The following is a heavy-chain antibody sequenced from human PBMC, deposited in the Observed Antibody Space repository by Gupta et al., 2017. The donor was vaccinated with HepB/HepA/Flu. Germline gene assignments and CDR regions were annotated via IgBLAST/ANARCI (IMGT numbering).Heavy chain of an antibody. J-gene: IGHJ5*02. Sequence: EVQLVESGGGLVQSGVCRRLSGAAAGFTLSAYAMSWVRQAPGKGLEWVSRISDSGGRTHYADSVKGRFTISRDNSKKMLFLQMNSLRAEDTAVYYCTKERTYTATTGWFDPWGQGTLVTVSS. V-gene: IGHV3-23*04. CDR3: TKERTYTATTGWFDP. CDR1: GFTLSAYA. D-gene: IGHD4-11*01. CDR2: ISDSGGRT.